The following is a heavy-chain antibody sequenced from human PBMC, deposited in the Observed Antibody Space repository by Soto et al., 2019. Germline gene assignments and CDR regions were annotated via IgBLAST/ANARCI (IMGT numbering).Heavy chain of an antibody. Sequence: QVQLQQWGAGLLKPSETLSLTCAVYGGSFSGYYWSWIRQPPGKGLEWIGEINHSGSTNCNPSLKSRVTISVDTSKNQFSLKLSSVTAADTAVYYCARSPSSGWSFDPWGQGTLVTVSS. J-gene: IGHJ5*02. CDR2: INHSGST. D-gene: IGHD6-19*01. CDR3: ARSPSSGWSFDP. V-gene: IGHV4-34*01. CDR1: GGSFSGYY.